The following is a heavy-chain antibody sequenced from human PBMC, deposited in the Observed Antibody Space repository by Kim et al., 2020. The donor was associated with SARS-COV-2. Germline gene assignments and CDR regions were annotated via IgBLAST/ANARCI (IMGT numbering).Heavy chain of an antibody. CDR3: AREASYDILTGYYGAELDY. V-gene: IGHV1-46*01. Sequence: ASVKVSCKASGYTFTSYYMHWVRQAPGQGLEWMGIINPSGGSTSYAQKFQGRVTMTRDTSTSTVYMELSSLRSEDTAVYYCAREASYDILTGYYGAELDYWGQGTLVTVSS. CDR2: INPSGGST. CDR1: GYTFTSYY. D-gene: IGHD3-9*01. J-gene: IGHJ4*02.